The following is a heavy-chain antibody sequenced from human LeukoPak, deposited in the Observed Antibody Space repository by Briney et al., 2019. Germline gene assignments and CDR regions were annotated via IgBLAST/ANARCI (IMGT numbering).Heavy chain of an antibody. CDR2: ISHDGSEK. Sequence: GGSLRLSCEASGFIFSNYAMHWVRQPPGKGLEWVAIISHDGSEKHFANSVKDRFTFSRDNFKSTLYLQMNSLGPEDTAVYYCVKDYFASWNWGQGTLVTVSS. J-gene: IGHJ4*02. D-gene: IGHD3-9*01. V-gene: IGHV3-30*18. CDR1: GFIFSNYA. CDR3: VKDYFASWN.